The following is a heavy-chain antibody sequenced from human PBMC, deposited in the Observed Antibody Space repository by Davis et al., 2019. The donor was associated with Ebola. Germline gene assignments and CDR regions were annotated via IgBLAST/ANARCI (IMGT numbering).Heavy chain of an antibody. D-gene: IGHD2-15*01. CDR3: TTEVAATPGFDY. J-gene: IGHJ4*02. CDR2: IKSKTDGGTT. V-gene: IGHV3-15*01. Sequence: GESLKISCAASGFTFSNAWMSWVRQAPGKGLEWVGRIKSKTDGGTTDYAAPVKGRFTISRDDSKNTLYLQMNSLKTEDTAVYYCTTEVAATPGFDYWGQGTLVTVSS. CDR1: GFTFSNAW.